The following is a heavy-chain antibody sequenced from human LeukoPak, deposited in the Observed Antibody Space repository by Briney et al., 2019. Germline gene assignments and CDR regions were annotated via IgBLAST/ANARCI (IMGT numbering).Heavy chain of an antibody. CDR2: INSRSSDI. CDR1: GFAFSNDG. J-gene: IGHJ4*02. D-gene: IGHD2-15*01. V-gene: IGHV3-48*01. Sequence: GGSLRLSCAASGFAFSNDGMSWVRQAPGKRPEWISYINSRSSDIHYADSVRGRFTIYRDNVKNSLFLQMNSLRVEDTAVYFCARDGVALYWGQGTLVTVSS. CDR3: ARDGVALY.